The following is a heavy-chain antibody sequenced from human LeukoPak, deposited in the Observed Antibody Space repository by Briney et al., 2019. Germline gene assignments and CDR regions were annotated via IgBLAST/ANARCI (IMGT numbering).Heavy chain of an antibody. J-gene: IGHJ4*02. Sequence: PGGSLRLSCEASGFTFGNYAMNWVRQAPGKGLEWVSTISGTGSSTYYADSAKGRFTISRDNSKNTLYLQMNSLRAEDTAIYYCAKNTYASGSPYYFDYWGQGSLVTVSS. CDR1: GFTFGNYA. CDR3: AKNTYASGSPYYFDY. V-gene: IGHV3-23*01. D-gene: IGHD3-10*01. CDR2: ISGTGSST.